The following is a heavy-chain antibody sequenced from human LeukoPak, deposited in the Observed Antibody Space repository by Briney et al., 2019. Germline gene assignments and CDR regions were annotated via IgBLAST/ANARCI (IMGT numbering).Heavy chain of an antibody. D-gene: IGHD5-12*01. Sequence: ASVKVSCKASGYTFTSYYMHWVRPAPGQGLERMGIINPSGGSTSYAPKFQGRVIMTRDTSTSTVYLELSSLRSEDTAVYYCARVKAYSGYDNNYDYWGQGTLVTVSS. CDR1: GYTFTSYY. V-gene: IGHV1-46*01. CDR3: ARVKAYSGYDNNYDY. J-gene: IGHJ4*02. CDR2: INPSGGST.